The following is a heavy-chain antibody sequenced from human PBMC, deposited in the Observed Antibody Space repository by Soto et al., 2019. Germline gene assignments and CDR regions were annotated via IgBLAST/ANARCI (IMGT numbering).Heavy chain of an antibody. CDR1: GLTVSGKKY. D-gene: IGHD1-1*01. J-gene: IGHJ3*01. Sequence: EAGGGLMQPGEALSLSCAASGLTVSGKKYVAWVRQAPGKGLEWVSALYDVDGSFYADSVKGRFTTSSDSSKTTVYLQMNGLRPDDTAVYYCATWHEREHAYDVWGQGTTVTVSS. CDR3: ATWHEREHAYDV. V-gene: IGHV3-53*01. CDR2: LYDVDGS.